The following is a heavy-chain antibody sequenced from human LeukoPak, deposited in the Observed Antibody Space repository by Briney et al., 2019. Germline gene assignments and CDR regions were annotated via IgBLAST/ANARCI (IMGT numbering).Heavy chain of an antibody. J-gene: IGHJ4*02. CDR3: ARSGANYWCDY. V-gene: IGHV1-18*01. Sequence: GASVKVSCKTSGYSFTTYGISWVRQAPGQGLEWLGWITAYNGNTKYAPKVQGRVTMTTDKSTGTAYMELRSLRSDDTAVYYRARSGANYWCDYWGQGTLVTVSS. CDR1: GYSFTTYG. CDR2: ITAYNGNT. D-gene: IGHD4/OR15-4a*01.